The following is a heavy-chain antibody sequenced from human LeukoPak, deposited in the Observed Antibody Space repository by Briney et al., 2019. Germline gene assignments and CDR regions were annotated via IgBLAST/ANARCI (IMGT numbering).Heavy chain of an antibody. CDR3: AKDEGGSRWYYFDY. D-gene: IGHD1-26*01. Sequence: PGGSLRLSCAASGFTFDDYAMHWVRQAPGKGLEWVSGISWNSGSIGYADSVKGRFTISRDNAKNSLYLQMNGLRAEDTALYYCAKDEGGSRWYYFDYWGQGTLVTVSS. J-gene: IGHJ4*02. CDR1: GFTFDDYA. V-gene: IGHV3-9*01. CDR2: ISWNSGSI.